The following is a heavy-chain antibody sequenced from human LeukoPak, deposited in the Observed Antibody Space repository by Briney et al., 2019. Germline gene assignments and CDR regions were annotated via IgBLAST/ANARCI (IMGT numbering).Heavy chain of an antibody. J-gene: IGHJ3*02. V-gene: IGHV3-49*04. CDR1: GFTFGGYA. CDR3: TRAIEGAFDI. CDR2: IRSKAYGGTT. Sequence: QTGGSLRLSCTASGFTFGGYAMTWVRQAPGKGLEWVGFIRSKAYGGTTEYAASVKGRFTLSRDDSKSIAYLQMNSLKTEDTAVYYCTRAIEGAFDIWGQGAMVTVSS.